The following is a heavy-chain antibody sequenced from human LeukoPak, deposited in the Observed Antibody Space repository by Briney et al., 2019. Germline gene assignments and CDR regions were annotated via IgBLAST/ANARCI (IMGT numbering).Heavy chain of an antibody. D-gene: IGHD5-24*01. CDR2: ISSSGSTI. CDR3: ARVTGGYNLVDY. CDR1: GFSFSNYW. Sequence: PGGSLRLSCAASGFSFSNYWMNWFRQAPGKGLEWVSYISSSGSTIYYADSVKGRFTISRDNAKNSLYLQMNSLRAEDTGVYYCARVTGGYNLVDYWGQGTLVTVSS. V-gene: IGHV3-48*04. J-gene: IGHJ4*02.